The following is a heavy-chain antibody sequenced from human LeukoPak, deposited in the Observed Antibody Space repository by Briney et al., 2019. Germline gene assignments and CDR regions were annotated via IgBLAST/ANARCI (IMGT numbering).Heavy chain of an antibody. D-gene: IGHD4-11*01. CDR3: AHILHLDAFDI. CDR2: IYWNDDK. J-gene: IGHJ3*02. CDR1: GGSMSSYYW. V-gene: IGHV2-5*01. Sequence: TLSLTCTVSGGSMSSYYWSWIRQPPGKALEWLALIYWNDDKRYSPSLKSRLTITKDTSKNQVVLTMTNMDPVDTATYYCAHILHLDAFDIWGQGTMVTVSS.